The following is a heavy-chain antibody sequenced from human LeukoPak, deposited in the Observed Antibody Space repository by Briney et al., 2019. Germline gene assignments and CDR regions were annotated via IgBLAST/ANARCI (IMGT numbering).Heavy chain of an antibody. CDR2: IRNDGSII. D-gene: IGHD3-16*01. V-gene: IGHV3-30*02. J-gene: IGHJ4*02. Sequence: GGSLRLSCAASGFTFSSYGMHWIRQAPGKGLEWVAFIRNDGSIIYNADSVKGRFTISRDNSKNTLYLQMNSLRADDTAVYYCAKDTPLCYFDYWGQGTLVTVST. CDR1: GFTFSSYG. CDR3: AKDTPLCYFDY.